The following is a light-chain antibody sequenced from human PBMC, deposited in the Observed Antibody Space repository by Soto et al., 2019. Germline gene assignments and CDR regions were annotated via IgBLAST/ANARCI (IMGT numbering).Light chain of an antibody. V-gene: IGKV3-20*01. CDR1: QSVSSTY. CDR3: QHYGSLVLT. Sequence: EIVLTQSPGTLSLSPGERATLSCRASQSVSSTYLAWYQQKPGQAPMLLIYGAASRSTDIPDSFSGSGSGIAFNLTISRREAEDFDVYYCQHYGSLVLTFGGGTKVEIK. J-gene: IGKJ4*01. CDR2: GAA.